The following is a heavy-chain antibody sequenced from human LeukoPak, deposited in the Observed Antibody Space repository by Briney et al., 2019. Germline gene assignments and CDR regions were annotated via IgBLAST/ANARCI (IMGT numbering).Heavy chain of an antibody. CDR3: ARDRRFVCSSTSCYTPGWFDP. V-gene: IGHV1-46*01. CDR1: GYTFTSYF. CDR2: INPSGGST. J-gene: IGHJ5*02. D-gene: IGHD2-2*02. Sequence: GASVKVSCKASGYTFTSYFMHWVRQAPGQGLEWMGIINPSGGSTSYAQKFQGRVTMTRDTSTSTVYMELSSLRSEDTAVYYCARDRRFVCSSTSCYTPGWFDPWGQGTLVTVSS.